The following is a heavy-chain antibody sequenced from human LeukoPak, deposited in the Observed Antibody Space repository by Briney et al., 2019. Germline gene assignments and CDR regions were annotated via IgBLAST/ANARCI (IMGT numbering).Heavy chain of an antibody. D-gene: IGHD4-23*01. CDR1: GFTFSSYG. CDR3: ARDHGTTVVTPSFDY. Sequence: GGSLRLSCAASGFTFSSYGMHWVRQAPGKGLERVAVIWYDGSNKYYADSVKGRFTISRDNSKNTLYLQMNSLRAEDTAVYYCARDHGTTVVTPSFDYWGQGTLVTVSS. V-gene: IGHV3-33*01. J-gene: IGHJ4*02. CDR2: IWYDGSNK.